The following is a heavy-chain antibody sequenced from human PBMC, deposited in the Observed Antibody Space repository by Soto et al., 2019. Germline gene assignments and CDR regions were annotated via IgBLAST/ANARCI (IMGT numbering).Heavy chain of an antibody. CDR1: GVSITSGSYY. CDR2: RYYSGNT. J-gene: IGHJ4*02. CDR3: ARGGYDTSGQTFIGWGPDC. V-gene: IGHV4-30-4*01. Sequence: HVQLQESGPGPVTPSQTLSLSCTVSGVSITSGSYYWTWVRQSPGKGLEWIGYRYYSGNTYYNPSLNIRATISEDTSKNQFFLKLTSVTAADTAVYYCARGGYDTSGQTFIGWGPDCWGQGTLVTVSS. D-gene: IGHD3-22*01.